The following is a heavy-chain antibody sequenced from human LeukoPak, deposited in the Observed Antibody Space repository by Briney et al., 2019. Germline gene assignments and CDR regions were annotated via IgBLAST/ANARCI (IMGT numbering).Heavy chain of an antibody. CDR1: GYSFTSYW. CDR3: ARSQPWFGTSGWFDP. J-gene: IGHJ5*02. V-gene: IGHV5-51*01. CDR2: IYPGDSDT. D-gene: IGHD3-10*01. Sequence: GESLQISCKGSGYSFTSYWIGWVRQMPGKGLEWMGIIYPGDSDTRYSSSFQGQVTISADKSISTAYLQWSSLKASDTAMYYCARSQPWFGTSGWFDPWGQGTLVTVSS.